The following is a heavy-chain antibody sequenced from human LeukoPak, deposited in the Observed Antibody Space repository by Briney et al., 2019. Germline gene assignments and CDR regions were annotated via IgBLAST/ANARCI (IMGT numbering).Heavy chain of an antibody. CDR1: GFTFGDYA. CDR3: TRAWGSYRLYFDY. D-gene: IGHD3-16*02. V-gene: IGHV3-49*04. Sequence: GGSLRLSRTASGFTFGDYAMSWVRQAPGKGLEWVGFIRSKAYGGTTEYAASVKGRFTISRDDSKSIAYLQMNSLKTEDTAVYYCTRAWGSYRLYFDYWGQGTLVTVSS. CDR2: IRSKAYGGTT. J-gene: IGHJ4*02.